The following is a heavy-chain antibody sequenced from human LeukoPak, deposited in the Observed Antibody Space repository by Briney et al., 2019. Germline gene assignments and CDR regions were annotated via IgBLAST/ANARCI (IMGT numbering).Heavy chain of an antibody. CDR3: AKTTHYDIFTGLDY. V-gene: IGHV3-23*01. D-gene: IGHD3-9*01. CDR1: AFTFNTST. J-gene: IGHJ4*02. CDR2: ISGNSDDT. Sequence: SLTLSCPPSAFTFNTSTISWVRHAPGNGLDSLPGISGNSDDTYYTDSVKGRLTISRDNSKNTLYLQMNSLRDEDTAIYYCAKTTHYDIFTGLDYWGQGALVTVSS.